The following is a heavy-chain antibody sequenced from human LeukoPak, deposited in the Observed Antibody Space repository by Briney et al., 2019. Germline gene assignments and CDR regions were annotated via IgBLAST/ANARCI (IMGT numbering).Heavy chain of an antibody. CDR2: ISSSSTYI. D-gene: IGHD3-22*01. J-gene: IGHJ3*02. V-gene: IGHV3-21*04. CDR1: GFTFSSYS. CDR3: ARGATYYYDSSGYSI. Sequence: GGSLRLSCAASGFTFSSYSMNWVRQAPGKGLEWVSSISSSSTYIYYVDSVKGRFTISRDNAKNSLYLQMNSLRAEDTAVYYCARGATYYYDSSGYSIWGQGTMVTVSS.